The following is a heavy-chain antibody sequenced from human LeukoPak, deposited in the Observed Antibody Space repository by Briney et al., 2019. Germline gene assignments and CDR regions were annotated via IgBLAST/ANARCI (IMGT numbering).Heavy chain of an antibody. J-gene: IGHJ6*03. CDR2: IYSGGRT. CDR3: AKEGLGSSSAAGYYYMDV. D-gene: IGHD6-6*01. V-gene: IGHV3-53*01. Sequence: PGGSLRLSCAASGFTVSSNYMSWVRQAPGKGLEWVSVIYSGGRTYYADFVKGRFTISRGNSKNTLYLQMNSLRAEDTAVYYCAKEGLGSSSAAGYYYMDVWGRGTTVTVSS. CDR1: GFTVSSNY.